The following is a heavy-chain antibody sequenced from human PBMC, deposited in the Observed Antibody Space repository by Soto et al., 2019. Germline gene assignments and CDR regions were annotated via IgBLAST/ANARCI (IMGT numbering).Heavy chain of an antibody. D-gene: IGHD3-3*01. J-gene: IGHJ5*02. V-gene: IGHV4-31*03. CDR3: ARDMSRYDSWSGYVSTTNWFDP. Sequence: KTSETLSLTCIVSGDSISSGGYYWSWIRQHPVKGLEWIGYIFYSGSAFYNPSLKGRVTISVETSENRFSLRLNSVTAADTAVYYCARDMSRYDSWSGYVSTTNWFDPWGQGAMVTVYS. CDR2: IFYSGSA. CDR1: GDSISSGGYY.